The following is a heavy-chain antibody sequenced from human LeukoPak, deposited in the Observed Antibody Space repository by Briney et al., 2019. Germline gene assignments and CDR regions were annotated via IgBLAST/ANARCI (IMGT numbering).Heavy chain of an antibody. D-gene: IGHD5-18*01. CDR1: GGSISSGGYY. Sequence: SETLSLTGTVSGGSISSGGYYWSWICQHPGKGLEWIGYIYYSGSTYYNPSLKSRVTISVDTSKNQFSLKLSSVTAADTAVYYCARNSYGSFDYWGQGTLVTVSS. V-gene: IGHV4-31*03. CDR2: IYYSGST. CDR3: ARNSYGSFDY. J-gene: IGHJ4*02.